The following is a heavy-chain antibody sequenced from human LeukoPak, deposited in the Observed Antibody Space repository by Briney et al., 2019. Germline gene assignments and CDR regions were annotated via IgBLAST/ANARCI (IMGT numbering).Heavy chain of an antibody. D-gene: IGHD1-1*01. CDR2: IYSGGST. Sequence: PGGSLRLSCAASGLTVSSNYMSWVRQAPGKGLEWVSVIYSGGSTYYADSVKGRFTISRDNSKNTLYLQMNSLRAEDTAVYYCARMWTWSVPGPDFDYWGQGTLVTVSS. CDR3: ARMWTWSVPGPDFDY. V-gene: IGHV3-53*01. CDR1: GLTVSSNY. J-gene: IGHJ4*02.